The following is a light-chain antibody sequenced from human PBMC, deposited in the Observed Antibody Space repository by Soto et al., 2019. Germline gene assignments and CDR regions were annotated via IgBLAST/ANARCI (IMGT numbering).Light chain of an antibody. J-gene: IGKJ4*01. CDR3: MQSVQIPLT. CDR1: QSLLYSDGRTY. Sequence: EIVMTQTPLSLSVTPGQPASMSCRSSQSLLYSDGRTYFYWYVQRPGQPPQLLIDEVSNRFSGVPDRFSGSGSGTDFTLKISRVGAEDVGVYYCMQSVQIPLTFGGGTKLEI. V-gene: IGKV2D-29*01. CDR2: EVS.